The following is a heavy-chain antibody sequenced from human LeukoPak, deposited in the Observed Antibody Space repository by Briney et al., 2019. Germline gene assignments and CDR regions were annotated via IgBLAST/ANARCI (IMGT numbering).Heavy chain of an antibody. Sequence: PGVALRLSCAASGFTFSSYAMSWVRQAPGKGLEWVSAISGSGGSTYYADSVKGRFTISRDNSKNTLYLQMNSLRAEDTTVYYCAKAGDTAMDYFDYWGQGTLVTVSS. CDR2: ISGSGGST. J-gene: IGHJ4*02. CDR3: AKAGDTAMDYFDY. CDR1: GFTFSSYA. D-gene: IGHD5-18*01. V-gene: IGHV3-23*01.